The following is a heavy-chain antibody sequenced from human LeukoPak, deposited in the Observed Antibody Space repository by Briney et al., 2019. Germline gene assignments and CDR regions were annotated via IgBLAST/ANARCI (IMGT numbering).Heavy chain of an antibody. D-gene: IGHD1-7*01. V-gene: IGHV3-33*01. CDR2: IWNDGSST. CDR3: ARDANYYFDY. CDR1: GFTFSTYG. J-gene: IGHJ4*02. Sequence: GRSLRRSCAASGFTFSTYGMHWVRQAPGKGLEWVALIWNDGSSTYYTDSVKGRFTISRDSSKNTLYLQLNSLRVEDTAVYYCARDANYYFDYWGQGTQVTVSS.